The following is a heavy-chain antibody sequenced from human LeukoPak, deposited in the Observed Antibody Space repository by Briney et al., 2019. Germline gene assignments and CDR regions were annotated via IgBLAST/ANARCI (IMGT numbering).Heavy chain of an antibody. Sequence: SETLSLTCTVSGGSISSGDYYWSWIRQPPGKGLEWIGYIYYSGSTYYNPSLKSRVTISVDTSKNQFSLKLSSVTAADTAVYYCARAQGGLIRGGLTWGQGTLVTVSS. J-gene: IGHJ5*02. CDR1: GGSISSGDYY. CDR2: IYYSGST. V-gene: IGHV4-30-4*01. D-gene: IGHD3/OR15-3a*01. CDR3: ARAQGGLIRGGLT.